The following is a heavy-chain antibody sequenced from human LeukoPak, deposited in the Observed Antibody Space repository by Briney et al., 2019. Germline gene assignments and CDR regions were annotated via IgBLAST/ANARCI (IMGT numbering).Heavy chain of an antibody. Sequence: PGGSLRLSCAASGFTFSSYAMHWVRQAPGKGLEWVAVISYDGSNKYYADSVKGRFTISRDNSKNTLYLQMNSLRAEDTAVYYCARAASSSWGQGTLVTVSS. CDR3: ARAASSS. D-gene: IGHD6-13*01. V-gene: IGHV3-30-3*01. CDR1: GFTFSSYA. J-gene: IGHJ4*02. CDR2: ISYDGSNK.